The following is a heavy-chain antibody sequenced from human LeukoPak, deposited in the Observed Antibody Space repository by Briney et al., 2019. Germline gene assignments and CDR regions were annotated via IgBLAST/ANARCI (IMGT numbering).Heavy chain of an antibody. D-gene: IGHD3-22*01. CDR2: ISSSSTYI. V-gene: IGHV3-21*01. Sequence: GGSLRLSCAASGFTFSTYTMNWVRQAPGKGLEWVSSISSSSTYIYYADPVKGRFTISRDNATNSLYLQMNSLRAEDTAVYYCAAPYYYTGSDYYSSHYWGQGTLVTVSS. J-gene: IGHJ4*02. CDR1: GFTFSTYT. CDR3: AAPYYYTGSDYYSSHY.